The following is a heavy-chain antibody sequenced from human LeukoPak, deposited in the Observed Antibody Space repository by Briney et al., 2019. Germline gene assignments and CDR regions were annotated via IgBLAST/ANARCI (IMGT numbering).Heavy chain of an antibody. CDR2: IRYTGAT. Sequence: SETLSLTCTVSGGSISGHYWSWIRQSPGKGLEWIGYIRYTGATNYNPYLQSRITISVDMPKNQFSLRLNSVTAADTAVYYCARLHALGAEEFDPWGQGTLVTVSS. V-gene: IGHV4-59*11. J-gene: IGHJ5*02. CDR3: ARLHALGAEEFDP. CDR1: GGSISGHY. D-gene: IGHD3-16*01.